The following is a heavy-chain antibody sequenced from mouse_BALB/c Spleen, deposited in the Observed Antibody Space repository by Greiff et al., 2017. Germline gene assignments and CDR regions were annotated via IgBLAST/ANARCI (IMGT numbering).Heavy chain of an antibody. V-gene: IGHV3-8*02. CDR2: ISYSGST. CDR1: GDSITSGY. CDR3: ARSEYGNFYAMDY. J-gene: IGHJ4*01. D-gene: IGHD2-10*02. Sequence: VQLQQSGPSLVKPSQTLSLTCSVTGDSITSGYWNWIRKFPGNKLEYMGYISYSGSTYYNPSLKSRISITRDTSKNQYYLQLNSVTTEDTATYYCARSEYGNFYAMDYWGQGTSVTVSS.